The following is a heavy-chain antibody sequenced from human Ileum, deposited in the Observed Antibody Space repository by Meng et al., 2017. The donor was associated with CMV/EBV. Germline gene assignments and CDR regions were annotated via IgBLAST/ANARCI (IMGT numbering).Heavy chain of an antibody. D-gene: IGHD5-18*01. V-gene: IGHV4-4*02. CDR1: GDSLVSVNC. J-gene: IGHJ4*02. Sequence: QVQLQESGPGLVKPSGTLSLACTVSGDSLVSVNCWSWVRQPPGKGLEWIGEICHSGTTNYNSSLESRVTISVDKSKNQSSLKLSSMTAADTAVYYCARGYGSWTVDGRVGYWGQGTLVTVSS. CDR2: ICHSGTT. CDR3: ARGYGSWTVDGRVGY.